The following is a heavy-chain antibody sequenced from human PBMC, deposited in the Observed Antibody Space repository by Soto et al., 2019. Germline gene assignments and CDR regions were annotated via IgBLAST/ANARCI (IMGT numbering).Heavy chain of an antibody. CDR2: VKSKIDGGTT. V-gene: IGHV3-15*01. Sequence: GGCLRLSCAAPGCSFSNSWMSWVRQAPGKGLVWVGCVKSKIDGGTTDYAAPVKGRFTISRDDSKNTLYLQTYSLKTEDIAVCYCTTDRAPRDYYFWSGMYYFDYVGQGALVTVSS. J-gene: IGHJ4*02. CDR3: TTDRAPRDYYFWSGMYYFDY. CDR1: GCSFSNSW. D-gene: IGHD3-3*01.